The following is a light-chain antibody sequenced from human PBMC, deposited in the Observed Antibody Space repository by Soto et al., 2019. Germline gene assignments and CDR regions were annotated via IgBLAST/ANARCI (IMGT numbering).Light chain of an antibody. CDR3: QQYGSAPST. CDR2: GAS. CDR1: QTVRRNY. V-gene: IGKV3-20*01. Sequence: EIVLTQSPGTLSLSTGERATLSCRASQTVRRNYLAWYQQKPGQAPRLLIYGASSRATGIPDTFSGSGSGKDFTLTISRLGPEDFAVYYCQQYGSAPSTFGGVTKVEIK. J-gene: IGKJ4*01.